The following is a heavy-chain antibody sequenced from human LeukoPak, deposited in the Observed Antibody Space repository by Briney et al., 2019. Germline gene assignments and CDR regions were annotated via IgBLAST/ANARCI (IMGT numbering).Heavy chain of an antibody. Sequence: GGSLRLSCAASGFTFSSYWMSWVRQAPGKGLEWVANIKQDGSEKYYVDSVKGRFTISRDNAKNSLYLQMNSLRAEDTAVYYCASPVTTYLYWYFDLWGRGTLVTVSS. CDR1: GFTFSSYW. CDR3: ASPVTTYLYWYFDL. D-gene: IGHD4-17*01. CDR2: IKQDGSEK. V-gene: IGHV3-7*03. J-gene: IGHJ2*01.